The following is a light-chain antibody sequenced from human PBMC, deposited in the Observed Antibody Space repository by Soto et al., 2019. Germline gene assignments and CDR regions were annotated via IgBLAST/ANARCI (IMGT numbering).Light chain of an antibody. J-gene: IGLJ2*01. CDR1: SSNIGADYA. CDR2: DNS. CDR3: LAYDSSLGGSV. Sequence: QSVLTQPPSVSGAPGQRVTISCTGRSSNIGADYAVHWYQQFPGEAPRVVIYDNSNRPSGIPDRFSASKSGTSASLAISGLQPEDEADYYCLAYDSSLGGSVFGGGTQLTVL. V-gene: IGLV1-40*01.